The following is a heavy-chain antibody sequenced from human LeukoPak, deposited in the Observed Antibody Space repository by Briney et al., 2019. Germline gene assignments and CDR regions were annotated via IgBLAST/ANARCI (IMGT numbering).Heavy chain of an antibody. V-gene: IGHV1-69*04. J-gene: IGHJ4*02. CDR3: ARLPGVTPPHPQQIDY. CDR2: IIPILGIA. Sequence: ASVTVSCKASGGTFSSYAISWVRQAPGQGLEWMGRIIPILGIANYAQKFQGRVTITADKSTSTAYMELSSLRSEDTAVYYCARLPGVTPPHPQQIDYWGQGTLVTVSS. CDR1: GGTFSSYA. D-gene: IGHD4-23*01.